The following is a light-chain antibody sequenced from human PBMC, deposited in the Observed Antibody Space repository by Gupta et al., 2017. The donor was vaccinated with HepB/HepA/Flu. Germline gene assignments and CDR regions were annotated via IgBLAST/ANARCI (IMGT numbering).Light chain of an antibody. V-gene: IGKV4-1*01. J-gene: IGKJ3*01. CDR2: WAS. Sequence: DSVMTQSPDSLAGSLGERATINCKSSQSVLYSSNNKNYLAWYQQKPGQPPKLIIYWASNRESGVPDRFSGSGSGTDFTLTISSLQAEDVAVYYCQQYYSTLTFGPGTKVDIK. CDR1: QSVLYSSNNKNY. CDR3: QQYYSTLT.